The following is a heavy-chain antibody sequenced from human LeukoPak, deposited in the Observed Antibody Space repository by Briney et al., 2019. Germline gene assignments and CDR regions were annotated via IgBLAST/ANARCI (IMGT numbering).Heavy chain of an antibody. J-gene: IGHJ4*02. Sequence: PGGSLRLSCAASGFTFSSYGMHWVRQAPGKGLEWVAFTRYDGSNKYYADSVKGRFTISRDNSKNTLYLQMNSLRAEDTAVYYCAKSYDSSGYYHYYFDYWGQGTLVTVSS. CDR1: GFTFSSYG. CDR3: AKSYDSSGYYHYYFDY. V-gene: IGHV3-30*02. D-gene: IGHD3-22*01. CDR2: TRYDGSNK.